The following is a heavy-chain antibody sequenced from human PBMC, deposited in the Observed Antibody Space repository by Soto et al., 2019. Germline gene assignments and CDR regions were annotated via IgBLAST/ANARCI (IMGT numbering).Heavy chain of an antibody. V-gene: IGHV1-69*12. J-gene: IGHJ4*02. D-gene: IGHD3-16*02. CDR2: IIPIFGTA. CDR3: ATDGLRLGELSTLDY. Sequence: QVQLVQSGAEVKKPGSSVKVSCKASGGTFSSYAISWVRQAPGQGLEWMGGIIPIFGTANYAQKFQGRVTITADESTSTAYMELSRLRSEETAVYYCATDGLRLGELSTLDYWGQGTLVTVSS. CDR1: GGTFSSYA.